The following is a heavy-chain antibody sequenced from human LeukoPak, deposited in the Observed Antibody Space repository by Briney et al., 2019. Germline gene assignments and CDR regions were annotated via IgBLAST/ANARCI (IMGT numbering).Heavy chain of an antibody. CDR1: GNIFTSYG. D-gene: IGHD3-22*01. Sequence: VASVKVSCKASGNIFTSYGISWVRQAPGQGLEWMGWISPYNGNTNYAQKLKARVTMTTDTSTSTAYMEVRSLRSDDTAVYYCARDLHYYDSNGWSRHKFDPWGQGTLVTVSS. J-gene: IGHJ5*02. CDR2: ISPYNGNT. V-gene: IGHV1-18*01. CDR3: ARDLHYYDSNGWSRHKFDP.